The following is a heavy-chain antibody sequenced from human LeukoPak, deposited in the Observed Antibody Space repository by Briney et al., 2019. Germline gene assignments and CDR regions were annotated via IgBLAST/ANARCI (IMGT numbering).Heavy chain of an antibody. Sequence: PGGSLRLPCVASGFTFTTYAMSWVRQAPGKGLEWVSTISGSGDATYYTDSVKGRFTISRDNPKNTLYLQMSSLRADDTAVYYCAKDRGYSSSWGYYFDYWGQGTLVTVSS. CDR3: AKDRGYSSSWGYYFDY. CDR1: GFTFTTYA. CDR2: ISGSGDAT. D-gene: IGHD6-13*01. V-gene: IGHV3-23*01. J-gene: IGHJ4*02.